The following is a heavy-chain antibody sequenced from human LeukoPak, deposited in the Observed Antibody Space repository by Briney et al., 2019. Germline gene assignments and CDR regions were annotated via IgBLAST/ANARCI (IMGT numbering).Heavy chain of an antibody. CDR1: GYSISSGYY. Sequence: SETLSLTCTVSGYSISSGYYWGWIRQPPGKGLEWIGSIYHGGSTYYNPSLKSRVTISVDTSKNQFSLKLSSVTAADTAVYYCAREAQYSSALTHNDYWSQGTLVTVSS. J-gene: IGHJ4*02. CDR2: IYHGGST. CDR3: AREAQYSSALTHNDY. V-gene: IGHV4-38-2*02. D-gene: IGHD6-19*01.